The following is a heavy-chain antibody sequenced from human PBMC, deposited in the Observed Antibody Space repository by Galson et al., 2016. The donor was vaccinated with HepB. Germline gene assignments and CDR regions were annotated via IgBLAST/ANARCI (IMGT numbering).Heavy chain of an antibody. CDR3: ARAGSSWYFDY. D-gene: IGHD6-13*01. J-gene: IGHJ4*02. Sequence: SLRLSCAASGFTFSSCPMSWVRQAPGRGLEWVSSISGSGGSTNYADSVKGRSTISRDNSKNTLYLQMNSLRDEDTAVYYCARAGSSWYFDYWGQGTLVTVSS. CDR2: ISGSGGST. V-gene: IGHV3-23*01. CDR1: GFTFSSCP.